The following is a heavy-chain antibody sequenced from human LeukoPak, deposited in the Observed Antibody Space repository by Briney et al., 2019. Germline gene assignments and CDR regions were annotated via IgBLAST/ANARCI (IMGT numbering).Heavy chain of an antibody. J-gene: IGHJ4*02. CDR2: INPNSGGT. CDR1: GYTFTGYY. Sequence: ASVKVSCKASGYTFTGYYMHWVRQAPGQGLEWMGWINPNSGGTNYAQKFQGRVTLTRDTSITTAYMELNRLTSDDTAVYYCSSPSQNDYWGQGTLVTVSS. CDR3: SSPSQNDY. V-gene: IGHV1-2*02.